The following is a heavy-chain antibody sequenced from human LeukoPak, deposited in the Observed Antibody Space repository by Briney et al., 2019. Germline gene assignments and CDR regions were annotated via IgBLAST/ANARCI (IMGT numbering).Heavy chain of an antibody. CDR1: GGSISSGDYY. Sequence: SETLSLTCTVSGGSISSGDYYWRWLRQPPGRGLEWDGYIYYSGSTYYNPSLKSRVTISVDTSKNQFFLKLSSVTAADKAVYYCAREIAVAGSYDFDYWGQGTLVTVSP. J-gene: IGHJ4*02. CDR3: AREIAVAGSYDFDY. D-gene: IGHD6-13*01. V-gene: IGHV4-30-4*01. CDR2: IYYSGST.